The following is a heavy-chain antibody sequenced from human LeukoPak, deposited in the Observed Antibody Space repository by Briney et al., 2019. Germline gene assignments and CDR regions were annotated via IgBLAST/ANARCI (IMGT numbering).Heavy chain of an antibody. CDR2: INHSGST. D-gene: IGHD3-10*02. CDR1: GGSFSGYY. Sequence: PSETLSLTCAVYGGSFSGYYWSWIRQPPGKGQEWIGEINHSGSTNYNPSLKSRVTISVDTSKNQFSLKLSSVTAADTAVYYCARGTGKILLRSLPDYWGQGTLVTVSS. J-gene: IGHJ4*02. V-gene: IGHV4-34*01. CDR3: ARGTGKILLRSLPDY.